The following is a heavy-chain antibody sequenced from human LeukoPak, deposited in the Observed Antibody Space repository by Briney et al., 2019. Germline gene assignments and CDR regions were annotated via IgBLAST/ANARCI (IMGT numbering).Heavy chain of an antibody. D-gene: IGHD6-6*01. V-gene: IGHV3-21*01. CDR1: GFTFSSYS. CDR3: ARDPEYSSSSREFDY. CDR2: ISSSSSYI. J-gene: IGHJ4*02. Sequence: GGSLRLSCAASGFTFSSYSMNWVRQAPGKGLEWVSSISSSSSYIYYADSVKGRFTISRDNAKNSLYLQMNSLRAEDTAVYYCARDPEYSSSSREFDYWGLGTLVTVSS.